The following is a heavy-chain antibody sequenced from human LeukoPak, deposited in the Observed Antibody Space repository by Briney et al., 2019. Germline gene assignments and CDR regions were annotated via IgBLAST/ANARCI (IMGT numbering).Heavy chain of an antibody. V-gene: IGHV3-23*01. D-gene: IGHD5-24*01. CDR3: AKGGPQFFDY. J-gene: IGHJ4*02. Sequence: GGSLRLSCAASGFTFSSYAMSWVRQAPGRGLEWVSAISGSGGSTYYADSVKGRFTISRDNSRTTLYLQMNTLRAEDTAIYYCAKGGPQFFDYWGQGTLVTVSS. CDR2: ISGSGGST. CDR1: GFTFSSYA.